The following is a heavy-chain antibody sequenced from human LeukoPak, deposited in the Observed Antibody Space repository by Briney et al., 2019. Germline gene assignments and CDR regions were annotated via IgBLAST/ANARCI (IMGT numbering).Heavy chain of an antibody. CDR2: IYYSGST. CDR1: GGSITSSSYY. CDR3: ARGGRIKLWNAFDI. Sequence: SETLSLTCTVSGGSITSSSYYWGWIRQPPGKGLEWIGSIYYSGSTNYNPSLKSRVTISLDTSKNQFSLKMSSVTAADTAVYYCARGGRIKLWNAFDIWGQGTMVTVSS. D-gene: IGHD5-18*01. V-gene: IGHV4-39*07. J-gene: IGHJ3*02.